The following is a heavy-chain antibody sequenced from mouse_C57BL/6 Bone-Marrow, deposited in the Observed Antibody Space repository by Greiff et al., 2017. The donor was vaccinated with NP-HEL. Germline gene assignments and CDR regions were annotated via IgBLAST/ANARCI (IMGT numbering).Heavy chain of an antibody. CDR3: ARGRWLLPSWLAY. D-gene: IGHD2-3*01. Sequence: VQLQQSGPVLVKPGASVKMSCKASGYTFTDYYMNWVKQSHGKSLEWIGVINPYNGGTSYNQKFKGKATLTVDKSSSTAYMELISLTSEDSAVYYCARGRWLLPSWLAYWGQGTLVTVSA. CDR1: GYTFTDYY. V-gene: IGHV1-19*01. CDR2: INPYNGGT. J-gene: IGHJ3*01.